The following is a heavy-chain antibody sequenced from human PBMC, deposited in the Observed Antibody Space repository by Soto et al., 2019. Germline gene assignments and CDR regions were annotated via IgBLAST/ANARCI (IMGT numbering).Heavy chain of an antibody. CDR1: GYTFSNYG. V-gene: IGHV1-18*01. Sequence: ASVKVSCNTSGYTFSNYGMSWVRQAPGQGLDWMAWISPKNVDTNYAQKLRGRATMTTDTSTNTTYMDLRSLTSDDTAMYYCAREISELPPDXWSQGTLGTVSX. J-gene: IGHJ5*02. CDR3: AREISELPPDX. CDR2: ISPKNVDT. D-gene: IGHD1-26*01.